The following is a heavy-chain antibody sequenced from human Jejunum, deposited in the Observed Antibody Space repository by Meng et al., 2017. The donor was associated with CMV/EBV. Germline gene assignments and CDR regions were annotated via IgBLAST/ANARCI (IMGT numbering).Heavy chain of an antibody. J-gene: IGHJ6*02. CDR2: IYYSGST. V-gene: IGHV4-39*07. CDR1: GGSIISKNCY. Sequence: TVSGGSIISKNCYWGWIRQPPGGSLEWIGSIYYSGSTYYNPSLKSRVTVSLDTFRSQFSLQLTSVTAADTAVYYCAREGTNYYEVDVWGQGTTVTVSS. CDR3: AREGTNYYEVDV.